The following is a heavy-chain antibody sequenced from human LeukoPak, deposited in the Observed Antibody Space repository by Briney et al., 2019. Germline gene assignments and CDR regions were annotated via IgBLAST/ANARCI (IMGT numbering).Heavy chain of an antibody. V-gene: IGHV1-18*01. Sequence: ASVKVSCKASGYTFTSYGISWVRQAPGQGLEWMGWISAYNGNTNYAQKLQGRVTMTTDTSTSTAYMELRSLRSDDTAVYYCARDYYYGSGSYYSPRSDWFDPWGQGTLVTVSS. CDR2: ISAYNGNT. D-gene: IGHD3-10*01. J-gene: IGHJ5*02. CDR1: GYTFTSYG. CDR3: ARDYYYGSGSYYSPRSDWFDP.